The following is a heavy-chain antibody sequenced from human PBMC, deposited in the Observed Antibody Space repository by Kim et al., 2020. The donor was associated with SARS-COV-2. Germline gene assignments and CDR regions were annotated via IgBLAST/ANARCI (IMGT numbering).Heavy chain of an antibody. CDR2: MSCDGSTK. D-gene: IGHD1-26*01. J-gene: IGHJ4*02. CDR1: GFTFSSYS. V-gene: IGHV3-30*04. CDR3: ARGARFRSNSYFDY. Sequence: GGSLRLSCTTSGFTFSSYSIHWVRQAPGKGLEWVAVMSCDGSTKYYADSVKGRFTISRDNSKNTVYLQLNSVRADDTAVFYCARGARFRSNSYFDYWSRG.